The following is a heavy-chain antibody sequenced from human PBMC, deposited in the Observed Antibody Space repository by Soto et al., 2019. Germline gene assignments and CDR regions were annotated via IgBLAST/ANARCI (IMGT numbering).Heavy chain of an antibody. Sequence: NPSETLSLTCAVSGYSISSGLYWGWIRQPPGKGLEWIGTIYRGGITYYNPSLKSRVTISIDTSKNHFSLRLSSVTATDTAVYFCAIGNPDWFDPWGQGTLVTVYS. CDR2: IYRGGIT. J-gene: IGHJ5*02. V-gene: IGHV4-38-2*01. D-gene: IGHD1-1*01. CDR1: GYSISSGLY. CDR3: AIGNPDWFDP.